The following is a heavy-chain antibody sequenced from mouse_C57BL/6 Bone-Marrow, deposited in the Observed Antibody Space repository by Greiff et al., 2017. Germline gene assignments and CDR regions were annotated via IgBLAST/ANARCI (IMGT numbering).Heavy chain of an antibody. Sequence: DVHLVESGGDLVKPGGSLKLSCAASGFTFSSYGMSWVRQTPDKRLEWVATISSGGSYTYYPDSVKGRFTISRDNAKNTLYLQMSSLKSEDTAMYYCAGGLGDFDYWGQGTTLTVSS. CDR1: GFTFSSYG. V-gene: IGHV5-6*01. CDR2: ISSGGSYT. J-gene: IGHJ2*01. D-gene: IGHD4-1*01. CDR3: AGGLGDFDY.